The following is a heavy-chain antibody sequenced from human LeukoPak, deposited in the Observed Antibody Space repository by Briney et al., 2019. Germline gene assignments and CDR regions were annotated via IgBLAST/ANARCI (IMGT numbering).Heavy chain of an antibody. D-gene: IGHD3-9*01. J-gene: IGHJ4*02. V-gene: IGHV1-18*01. Sequence: ASVKVSCKASGYTFTSYGISWVRQAPGQGLEWMGWISAYNGNTNYAQKLQGRVTMTTDTSTSAAYMELNSLRSEDTAVYHCARSSYDFLTGSPLLNSFDYWGQGTLVTVSS. CDR3: ARSSYDFLTGSPLLNSFDY. CDR1: GYTFTSYG. CDR2: ISAYNGNT.